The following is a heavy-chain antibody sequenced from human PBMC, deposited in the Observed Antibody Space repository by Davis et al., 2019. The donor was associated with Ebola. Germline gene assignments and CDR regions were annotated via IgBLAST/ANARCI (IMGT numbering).Heavy chain of an antibody. CDR3: ARDAEEHPYNWFDP. J-gene: IGHJ5*02. CDR1: GFTFSSYG. V-gene: IGHV3-30*03. CDR2: ISYDGSNK. Sequence: GESLKISCAASGFTFSSYGMHWVRQAPGKGLEWVAVISYDGSNKYYADSVKGRFTISRDNSKNTLYLQMNSLRAEDTAVYYCARDAEEHPYNWFDPWGQGTLVTVSS.